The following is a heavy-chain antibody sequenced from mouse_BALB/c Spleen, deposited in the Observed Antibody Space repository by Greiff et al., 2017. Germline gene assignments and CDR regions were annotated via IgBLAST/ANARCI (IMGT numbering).Heavy chain of an antibody. CDR3: ARGGLRRRNAMDY. J-gene: IGHJ4*01. Sequence: EVQGVESGGGLVQPGGSRKLSCAASGFTFSSFGMHWVRQAPEKGLEWVAYISSGSSTIYYADTVKGRFTISRDNAKNNLYLQMSSLKSEDTAMYYCARGGLRRRNAMDYWGQGTSVTVSS. CDR1: GFTFSSFG. CDR2: ISSGSSTI. V-gene: IGHV5-17*02. D-gene: IGHD2-4*01.